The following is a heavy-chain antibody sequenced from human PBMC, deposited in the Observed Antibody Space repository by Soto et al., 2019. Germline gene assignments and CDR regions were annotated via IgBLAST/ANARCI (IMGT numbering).Heavy chain of an antibody. V-gene: IGHV1-18*01. J-gene: IGHJ4*02. CDR3: ARGGRFAVPDTDY. D-gene: IGHD3-3*01. CDR1: GYTFTNYG. Sequence: QVQLVQSGVEVKKPGASVRVSCKASGYTFTNYGITWVRQAPGQGLEWLGWISGYNGNTNYAQKFQGRVTMTTDTSTSTAYMDLTSLRYDDTAVYYCARGGRFAVPDTDYWGQGTLLTVSS. CDR2: ISGYNGNT.